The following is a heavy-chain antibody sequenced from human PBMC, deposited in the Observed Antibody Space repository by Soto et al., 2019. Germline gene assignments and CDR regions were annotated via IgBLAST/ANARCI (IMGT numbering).Heavy chain of an antibody. CDR1: GFTFSSYA. CDR2: ICGSGGST. J-gene: IGHJ6*03. V-gene: IGHV3-23*01. D-gene: IGHD2-15*01. Sequence: GGSLRLSCAASGFTFSSYAMSWVRQAPGKGLEWVSAICGSGGSTYYADSVKGRFTISRDNSKNTLYLQMNSLRAEDTAVYYCAKGRYCSGGSCYSLPHYYYYYMDVWGKGTTVTVSS. CDR3: AKGRYCSGGSCYSLPHYYYYYMDV.